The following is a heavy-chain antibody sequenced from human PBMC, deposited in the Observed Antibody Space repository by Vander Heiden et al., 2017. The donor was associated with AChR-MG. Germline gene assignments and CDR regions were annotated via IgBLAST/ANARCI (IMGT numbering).Heavy chain of an antibody. Sequence: QVQLVASGGGAVQPGRSPRLPCADSGFTFSRYAMHWVRQAPGKGLEWVAVISYDGSNKYYADSVKGRFTISRDNSKNTLYLQMNSLRAEDTAVYYCAREGLRYCSGGSCYGMDVWGQGTTVTVSS. CDR2: ISYDGSNK. V-gene: IGHV3-30-3*01. J-gene: IGHJ6*02. CDR3: AREGLRYCSGGSCYGMDV. CDR1: GFTFSRYA. D-gene: IGHD2-15*01.